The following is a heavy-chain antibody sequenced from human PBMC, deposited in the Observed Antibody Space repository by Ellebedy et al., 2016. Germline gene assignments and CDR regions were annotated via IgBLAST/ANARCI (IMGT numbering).Heavy chain of an antibody. CDR3: ARRIWSGYWRASDAFDI. D-gene: IGHD3-3*01. J-gene: IGHJ3*02. V-gene: IGHV4-39*01. CDR2: IYYSGST. Sequence: SETLSLTCTVSGGSISSSSYYWGWIRQPPGKGLEWIGSIYYSGSTYYNPSLKSRVTISVDTSKNQFSLKLSSVTAADTAVYYCARRIWSGYWRASDAFDIWGQGTMVTVSS. CDR1: GGSISSSSYY.